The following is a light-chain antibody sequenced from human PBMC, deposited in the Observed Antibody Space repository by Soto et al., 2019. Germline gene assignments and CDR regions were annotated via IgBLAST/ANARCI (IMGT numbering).Light chain of an antibody. V-gene: IGKV1-39*01. CDR2: AAS. CDR3: QQSYSTLGLT. CDR1: QSISSY. Sequence: DIQMTQSPSSLSASVGDRVTITCRASQSISSYLNWYQQKPGKAPKLLFYAASILQSGVPSRFSGSGSGTDFTLTISSLQPEDFATYYCQQSYSTLGLTFGGGTKVEI. J-gene: IGKJ4*01.